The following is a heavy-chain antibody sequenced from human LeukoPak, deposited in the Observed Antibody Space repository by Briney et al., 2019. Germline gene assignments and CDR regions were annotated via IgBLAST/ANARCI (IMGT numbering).Heavy chain of an antibody. Sequence: ASVRVSCKASRYTFTSYAMDSVRQAPGQRREWMGWINAGNGNTKYSQKFQGRVTITRDTSASTAYMELSSLRSEDTAVYYCARVGWLVSGFDYWGQGTLVTVSS. J-gene: IGHJ4*02. V-gene: IGHV1-3*01. CDR2: INAGNGNT. CDR1: RYTFTSYA. CDR3: ARVGWLVSGFDY. D-gene: IGHD6-19*01.